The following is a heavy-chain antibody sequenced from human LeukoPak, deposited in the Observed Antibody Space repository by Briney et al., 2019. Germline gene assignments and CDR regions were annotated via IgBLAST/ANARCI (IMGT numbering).Heavy chain of an antibody. Sequence: SETLSLTCAVSGGSISSGGYSWSWIRQPPGKGLEWIGYIYHSGSTYYNPSLKSRVTISVDRSRNQFSLKLSSVTAADTAVYYCARDQRTGVDIWGQGTLVTVSS. V-gene: IGHV4-30-2*01. CDR1: GGSISSGGYS. CDR3: ARDQRTGVDI. J-gene: IGHJ4*02. D-gene: IGHD5-12*01. CDR2: IYHSGST.